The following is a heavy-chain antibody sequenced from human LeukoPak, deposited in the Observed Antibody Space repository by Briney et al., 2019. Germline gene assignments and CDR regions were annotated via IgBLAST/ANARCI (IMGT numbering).Heavy chain of an antibody. CDR3: ARVRFLEWSTTYNWFDP. J-gene: IGHJ5*02. CDR1: GGSISSSY. D-gene: IGHD3-3*01. CDR2: VHYSGST. V-gene: IGHV4-59*01. Sequence: SETLSLTCIVSGGSISSSYWSWIRQPPGKGLEWIGYVHYSGSTNYNPSLKSRVTISVDTSKNQFSLKLTSVTAADTAVYYCARVRFLEWSTTYNWFDPWGQGTLVTVSS.